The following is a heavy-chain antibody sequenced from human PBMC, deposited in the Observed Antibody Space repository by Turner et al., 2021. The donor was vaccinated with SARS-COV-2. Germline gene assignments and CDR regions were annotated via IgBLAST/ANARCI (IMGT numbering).Heavy chain of an antibody. CDR2: MRPIIGIA. J-gene: IGHJ6*02. CDR3: YNLTSSRAESYTLCGMDV. Sequence: QVQLVQSGAEVKKPGSSVKVSCKASGGTFSSYAISWVRQAPGQGLEWIEWMRPIIGIASYAQYVQRRVTITTNNATDSAYMDVSSLRTEESEVTAGYNLTSSRAESYTLCGMDVWGQGTMVTVSS. CDR1: GGTFSSYA. D-gene: IGHD2-2*01. V-gene: IGHV1-69*09.